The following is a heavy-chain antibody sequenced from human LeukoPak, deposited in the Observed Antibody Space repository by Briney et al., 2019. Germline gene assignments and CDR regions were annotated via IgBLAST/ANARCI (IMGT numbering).Heavy chain of an antibody. CDR3: ARDILSAYCGGDCYPLNGIDV. D-gene: IGHD2-21*02. CDR1: GFTFSSYG. Sequence: GGSLRLSCAASGFTFSSYGMHWVRQAPGKGLEWVAVIWYDGSNKYYADSVKGRFTISRDNSKNTLYLQMNSLRAEDTAVYYCARDILSAYCGGDCYPLNGIDVWGQGTTVTVSS. CDR2: IWYDGSNK. J-gene: IGHJ6*02. V-gene: IGHV3-33*01.